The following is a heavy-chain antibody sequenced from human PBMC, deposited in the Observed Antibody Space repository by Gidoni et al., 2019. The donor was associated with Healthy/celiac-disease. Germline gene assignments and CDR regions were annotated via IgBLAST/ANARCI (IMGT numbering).Heavy chain of an antibody. Sequence: EVQLVESGGGLVKPGGSLRLSCAASGSPFSNAWMNWVRQAPGKGLEWVGSIKSKTDGGKTDYAAHVKGRFTISRDESKNTLYLQMNSLKTEDTDVYDCTPLAGGGDYVFDYWGQGTLVTVSS. D-gene: IGHD2-21*02. CDR3: TPLAGGGDYVFDY. J-gene: IGHJ4*02. CDR2: IKSKTDGGKT. CDR1: GSPFSNAW. V-gene: IGHV3-15*07.